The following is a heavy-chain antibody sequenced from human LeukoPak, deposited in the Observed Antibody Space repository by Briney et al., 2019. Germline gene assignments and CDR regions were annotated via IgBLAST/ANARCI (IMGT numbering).Heavy chain of an antibody. D-gene: IGHD3-3*01. CDR2: ISGSGGST. CDR3: AKDKGYIFGAHYYYYYYMDV. CDR1: GFTFSSYA. Sequence: HAGGSLRLSCAASGFTFSSYAMSWVRQAPGKGLEWVSAISGSGGSTYYADSVKGRFTISRDNSKNTLYLQMNSLRAEDTAVYYCAKDKGYIFGAHYYYYYYMDVWGKGTTVTVSS. J-gene: IGHJ6*03. V-gene: IGHV3-23*01.